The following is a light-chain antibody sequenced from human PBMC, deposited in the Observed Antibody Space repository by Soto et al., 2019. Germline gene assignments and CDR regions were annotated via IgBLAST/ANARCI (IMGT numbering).Light chain of an antibody. J-gene: IGLJ1*01. Sequence: QLVLTQSPSASASLGASVKLTCTLSSGHSSYAIAWHQQQPEKGPRYLMKLNSDGSHSRGDGIPDRFSGSSSGAERYLTTSSLQSEDEADYYCQTWGTGIHVFGTGTQLTV. V-gene: IGLV4-69*01. CDR2: LNSDGSH. CDR1: SGHSSYA. CDR3: QTWGTGIHV.